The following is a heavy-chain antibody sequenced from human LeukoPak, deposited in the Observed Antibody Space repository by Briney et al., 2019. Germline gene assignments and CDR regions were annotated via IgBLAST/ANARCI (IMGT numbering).Heavy chain of an antibody. D-gene: IGHD3-10*01. CDR3: ARGGTYYYGSGSSNNWFGP. Sequence: ASVKVSCKASGGTFSSYAISWVRQAPGQGLEWMGGIIPIFGTANYAQKFQGRVTITADESTSTAYMELSSLRSEDTAVYYCARGGTYYYGSGSSNNWFGPWGQGTLVTVSS. V-gene: IGHV1-69*13. J-gene: IGHJ5*02. CDR2: IIPIFGTA. CDR1: GGTFSSYA.